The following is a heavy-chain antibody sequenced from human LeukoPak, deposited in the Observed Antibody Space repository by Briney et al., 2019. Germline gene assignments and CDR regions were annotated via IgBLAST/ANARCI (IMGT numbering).Heavy chain of an antibody. CDR2: ISAYNGNT. Sequence: ASVKVSCKASGYTFTSYGISWVRQAPGQGLGWMGWISAYNGNTNYAQKLQGRVTMTTDTSTSTAYMELRSLRSDDTAVYYCARDSAYYDILTGYSDYYYYGMDIWGQGTTVTVSS. CDR1: GYTFTSYG. CDR3: ARDSAYYDILTGYSDYYYYGMDI. D-gene: IGHD3-9*01. V-gene: IGHV1-18*01. J-gene: IGHJ6*02.